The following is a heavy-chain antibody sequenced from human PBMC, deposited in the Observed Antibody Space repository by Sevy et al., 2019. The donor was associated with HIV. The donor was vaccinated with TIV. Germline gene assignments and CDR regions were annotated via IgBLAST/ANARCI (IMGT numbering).Heavy chain of an antibody. D-gene: IGHD4-17*01. CDR2: ISSSSSTI. CDR3: ARDLPPSATTVAHFDY. V-gene: IGHV3-48*03. Sequence: GGSLRLSCAASGFMFSSYEMNWVRQAPGKGLKWIFYISSSSSTIYYADSVKGRFTISRDNAKNSLYLQMNSLRTDDTAVYYCARDLPPSATTVAHFDYWGPRTLDTVSS. CDR1: GFMFSSYE. J-gene: IGHJ4*02.